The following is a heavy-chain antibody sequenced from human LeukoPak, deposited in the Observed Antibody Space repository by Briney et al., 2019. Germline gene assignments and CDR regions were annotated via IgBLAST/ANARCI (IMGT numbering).Heavy chain of an antibody. D-gene: IGHD6-13*01. J-gene: IGHJ6*02. CDR1: GFTFSSYA. V-gene: IGHV3-23*01. CDR2: IPGSGGAT. Sequence: PGGSLRLSCEASGFTFSSYAIRWVRQAPGTGLEWVSSIPGSGGATYYADSVRGRFSISRDNSKNTLYLQMNSLRAEDTAVYYCARTSYSSSWYDYYYYYGVDVWGQGTTVTVSS. CDR3: ARTSYSSSWYDYYYYYGVDV.